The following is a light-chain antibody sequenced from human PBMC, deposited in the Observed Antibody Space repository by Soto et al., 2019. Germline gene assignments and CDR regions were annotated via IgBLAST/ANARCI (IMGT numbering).Light chain of an antibody. V-gene: IGKV1-5*01. CDR2: DVS. CDR1: QNINTW. Sequence: DIQLTQSPSTLSASVGDRVIITCRASQNINTWLAWYQQKPGKAPKLLIYDVSHLQSGVPSRFSGSGSGTEFTLTISSLRPDDFGTYYCQQYGSYWWSFGQGTKVEI. CDR3: QQYGSYWWS. J-gene: IGKJ1*01.